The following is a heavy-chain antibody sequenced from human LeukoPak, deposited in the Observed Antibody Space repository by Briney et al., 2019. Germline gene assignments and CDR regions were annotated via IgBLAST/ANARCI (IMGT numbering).Heavy chain of an antibody. D-gene: IGHD5-12*01. CDR3: ARHGAQYSGYDGWFDP. Sequence: SGTLSLTCTVSGGSISSSSYYWGWIRQPPGKGLEWIGSIYYSGSTYYTPSLKSRVTISVDTSKNQFSLKLSSVTAADTAVYYCARHGAQYSGYDGWFDPWGQGTLVAVSS. J-gene: IGHJ5*02. CDR2: IYYSGST. V-gene: IGHV4-39*01. CDR1: GGSISSSSYY.